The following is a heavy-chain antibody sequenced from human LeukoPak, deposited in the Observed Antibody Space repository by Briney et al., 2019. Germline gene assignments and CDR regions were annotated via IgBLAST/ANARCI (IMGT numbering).Heavy chain of an antibody. Sequence: PGGSLRLSCAASGFTFSSYGMHWVRQAPGKGLEWVANIKQDGSEKYYVESVEGRFSISRDNAKNSLFLQMNSLRADDTAMYYCARRLMDTAMAYYYYYALDVWGQGTTVTVSS. CDR2: IKQDGSEK. J-gene: IGHJ6*02. V-gene: IGHV3-7*01. CDR3: ARRLMDTAMAYYYYYALDV. D-gene: IGHD5-18*01. CDR1: GFTFSSYG.